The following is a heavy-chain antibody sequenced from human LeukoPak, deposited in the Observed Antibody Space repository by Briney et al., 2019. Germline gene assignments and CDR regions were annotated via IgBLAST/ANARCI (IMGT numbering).Heavy chain of an antibody. CDR1: GFTFSSYA. J-gene: IGHJ4*02. CDR2: ISGSGSST. CDR3: ARDRSGGYYDFWGGKFVY. D-gene: IGHD3-3*01. Sequence: PGGSLRLSCAASGFTFSSYAMSWVRHAPGKGLEWVSAISGSGSSTYHADSVKGRFTISRGNSKNTLYLQLNSLRDKDTAVYVCARDRSGGYYDFWGGKFVYWGQGTLVTVSS. V-gene: IGHV3-23*01.